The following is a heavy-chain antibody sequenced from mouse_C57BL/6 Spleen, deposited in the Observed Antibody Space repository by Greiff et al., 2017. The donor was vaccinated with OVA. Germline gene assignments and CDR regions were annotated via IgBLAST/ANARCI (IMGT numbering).Heavy chain of an antibody. D-gene: IGHD1-1*01. CDR2: IYPRDSST. J-gene: IGHJ1*03. CDR1: GYTFTSYD. Sequence: VPLPQSGPELVKPGASVKLSCKASGYTFTSYDINWVKQRPGQGLEWIGWIYPRDSSTKYNEKFKGKATLTVDTSSSTAYMELHSLTSEDSAVFFCANIYYGSSYWYFDVWGTGTTVTVSS. CDR3: ANIYYGSSYWYFDV. V-gene: IGHV1-85*01.